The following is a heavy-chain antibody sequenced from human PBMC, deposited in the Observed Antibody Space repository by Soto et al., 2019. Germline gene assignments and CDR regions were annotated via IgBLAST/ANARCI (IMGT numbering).Heavy chain of an antibody. D-gene: IGHD2-2*01. V-gene: IGHV1-18*01. J-gene: IGHJ6*02. CDR1: GYTFTSYG. CDR3: AREDRDRETGLVPAAIDGMDV. CDR2: ISAYNGNT. Sequence: ASVKVSCKASGYTFTSYGISWVRQAPGQGLEWMGWISAYNGNTNYAQKLQGRVTFTADESTSTAYMEVRSLRSDDTAVYYCAREDRDRETGLVPAAIDGMDVWGQGTTVTVSS.